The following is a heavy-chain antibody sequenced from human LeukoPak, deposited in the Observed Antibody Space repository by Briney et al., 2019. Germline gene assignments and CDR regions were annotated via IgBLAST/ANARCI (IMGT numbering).Heavy chain of an antibody. Sequence: SETLSLTCTVSGGSISSYYWSLIRQPPGKGLEWIGYIYYSGSTNYNPSLKSRVTISVDTSKNQFSLKLSSVTAADTAVYYCARQLELRFDYWGQGTLVTVSS. CDR2: IYYSGST. CDR3: ARQLELRFDY. J-gene: IGHJ4*02. D-gene: IGHD1-7*01. V-gene: IGHV4-59*08. CDR1: GGSISSYY.